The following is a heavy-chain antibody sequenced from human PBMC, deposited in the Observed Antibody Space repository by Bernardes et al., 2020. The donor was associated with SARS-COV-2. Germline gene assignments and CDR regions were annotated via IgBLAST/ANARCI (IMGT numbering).Heavy chain of an antibody. CDR3: ARGYSISFHAFDI. D-gene: IGHD6-13*01. Sequence: ASVKVSCKASGYTFTEYYIHWVRQAPGQGLEWMGWISSSNGVTEYAQKFQGRVTMTWDTSISTVYMDLSRLRSDDTAVYYCARGYSISFHAFDIWGQGTMVTVSS. V-gene: IGHV1-2*02. CDR2: ISSSNGVT. J-gene: IGHJ3*02. CDR1: GYTFTEYY.